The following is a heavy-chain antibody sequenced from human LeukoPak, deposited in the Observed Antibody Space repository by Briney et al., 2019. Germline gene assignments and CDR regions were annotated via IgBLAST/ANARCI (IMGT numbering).Heavy chain of an antibody. D-gene: IGHD6-19*01. Sequence: SETLSLTCAVYGGSFSGYYWSWIRQPPGKGLEWIGEINHSGSTNYNPSLKGRVTISVDTSKNQFSLKLSSVTAADTAVYYCASSGWLGDYWGQGTLVTVSS. CDR1: GGSFSGYY. CDR3: ASSGWLGDY. V-gene: IGHV4-34*01. J-gene: IGHJ4*02. CDR2: INHSGST.